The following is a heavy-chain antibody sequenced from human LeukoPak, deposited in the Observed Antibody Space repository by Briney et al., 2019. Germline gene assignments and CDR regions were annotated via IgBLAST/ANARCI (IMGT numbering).Heavy chain of an antibody. V-gene: IGHV4-34*01. D-gene: IGHD6-13*01. J-gene: IGHJ4*02. CDR3: ARHDSSSWYFDC. CDR2: INHSGST. CDR1: GGSFSGYY. Sequence: TSETLSLTCAVYGGSFSGYYWSWIRQPPGKGLEWSGEINHSGSTNYNPSLKSRVTISVDKSKNQFSLKLSSVTAADTAVYYCARHDSSSWYFDCWGQGTLVTVSS.